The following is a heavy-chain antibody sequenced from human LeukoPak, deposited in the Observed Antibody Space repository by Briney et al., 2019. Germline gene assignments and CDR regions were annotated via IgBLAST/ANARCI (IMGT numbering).Heavy chain of an antibody. CDR2: IRSKANNYAT. Sequence: GGSLRLSCAASGFTFSGSAMHRVRQASGKGLEWVGRIRSKANNYATAYAASVKGRFTISRDDSSNTAYLQMNSLKTEDTAVYYFTSVRYLGPRRHDYWGQGTLVTVSS. CDR3: TSVRYLGPRRHDY. D-gene: IGHD3-9*01. V-gene: IGHV3-73*01. J-gene: IGHJ4*02. CDR1: GFTFSGSA.